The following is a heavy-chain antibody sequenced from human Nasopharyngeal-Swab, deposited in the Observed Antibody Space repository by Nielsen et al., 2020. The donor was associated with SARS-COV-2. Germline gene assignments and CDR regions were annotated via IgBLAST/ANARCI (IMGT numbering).Heavy chain of an antibody. Sequence: WIRQPPGKGLEWVGFIRSKAYGGTTEYAASVKGRFTISRDDSKSIAYLQMNSLKTEDTAVYYCTRVGLRSSSWYYYYYYYMEVWGKG. CDR2: IRSKAYGGTT. J-gene: IGHJ6*03. V-gene: IGHV3-49*02. CDR3: TRVGLRSSSWYYYYYYYMEV. D-gene: IGHD6-13*01.